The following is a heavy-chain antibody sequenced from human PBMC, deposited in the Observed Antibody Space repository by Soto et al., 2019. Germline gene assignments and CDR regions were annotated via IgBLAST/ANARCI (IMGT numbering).Heavy chain of an antibody. CDR3: ARRTYYYDSSGYYPDY. J-gene: IGHJ4*02. CDR2: ISAYNGNT. CDR1: GYTFTSYG. V-gene: IGHV1-18*01. Sequence: QVQLVQSGAEVKKPGASVKVSCKASGYTFTSYGISWVRQAPGQGLEWMGWISAYNGNTNYAQKLQGRVTMTTDTSTSTDYMELRSLRSDDTAVYYCARRTYYYDSSGYYPDYWGQGTLVTVSS. D-gene: IGHD3-22*01.